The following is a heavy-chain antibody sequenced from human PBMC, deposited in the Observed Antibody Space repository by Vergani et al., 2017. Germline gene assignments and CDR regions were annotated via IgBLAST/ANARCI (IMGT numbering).Heavy chain of an antibody. CDR2: ISGSGGRT. Sequence: EVQLLEAGGGLVQPGGSLRLSCSASGFTFSSYAMSGVRQAPGKGLEWVSAISGSGGRTYYADSVKGRLTLSRDNSKNTLYLQMNSLRAEDTAVYYGAKYVSSSTTYNWFDPWGQGTLVTVSS. J-gene: IGHJ5*02. D-gene: IGHD6-6*01. CDR3: AKYVSSSTTYNWFDP. CDR1: GFTFSSYA. V-gene: IGHV3-23*01.